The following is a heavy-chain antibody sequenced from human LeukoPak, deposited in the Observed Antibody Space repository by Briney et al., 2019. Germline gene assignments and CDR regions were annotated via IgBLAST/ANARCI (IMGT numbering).Heavy chain of an antibody. CDR3: AKDSGYYYDSSGYYSFDY. Sequence: GGSLRLSCAASGFTFSSYGMHWVRQAPGKGLEWVAVISYDGSNKYYADSVKGRFTISRDNSKNMLYLQMNSLRAEDTAVYYCAKDSGYYYDSSGYYSFDYWGQGTLVTVSS. J-gene: IGHJ4*02. V-gene: IGHV3-30*18. CDR1: GFTFSSYG. CDR2: ISYDGSNK. D-gene: IGHD3-22*01.